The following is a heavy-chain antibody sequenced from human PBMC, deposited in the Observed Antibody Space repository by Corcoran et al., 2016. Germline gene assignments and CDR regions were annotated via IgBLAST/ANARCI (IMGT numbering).Heavy chain of an antibody. CDR3: ARPYNSGWYFDY. D-gene: IGHD6-19*01. J-gene: IGHJ4*02. V-gene: IGHV3-33*01. CDR2: IWYDGSNK. CDR1: GFTFSSYG. Sequence: QVQLVESGGGVVQPGRSLRLSCAASGFTFSSYGMHWVRQAPGKGLEWVAVIWYDGSNKYYADSVKGRVTISRDNSKNTLYLQMNSLRAEDTAVYYCARPYNSGWYFDYWGQGTLVTVSS.